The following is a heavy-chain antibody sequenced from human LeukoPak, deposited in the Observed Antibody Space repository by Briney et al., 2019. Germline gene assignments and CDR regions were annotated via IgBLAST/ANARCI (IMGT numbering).Heavy chain of an antibody. CDR1: GFTFSSYA. J-gene: IGHJ4*02. D-gene: IGHD6-13*01. CDR2: ISGSGGST. V-gene: IGHV3-23*01. CDR3: AKLLGVAAAGGLDY. Sequence: GGSLRLSCAASGFTFSSYAMSWVRQAPGKGLEWVSAISGSGGSTYYADSVKGRFTISRDNSKNTLYLQMNSLRAEDTAVYCCAKLLGVAAAGGLDYWGQGTLVTVSS.